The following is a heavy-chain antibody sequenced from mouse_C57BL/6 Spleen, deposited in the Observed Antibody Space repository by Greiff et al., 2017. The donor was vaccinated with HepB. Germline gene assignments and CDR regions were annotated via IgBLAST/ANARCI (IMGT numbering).Heavy chain of an antibody. CDR1: GYTFTSYW. CDR2: IDPNSGGT. Sequence: QVHVKQPGAELVKPGASVKLSCKASGYTFTSYWMHWVKQRPGRGLEWIGRIDPNSGGTKYNEKFKSKATLTVDKPSSTAHMQLSSLTSEDSAVYYCALYYYGGFAYWGQGTLVTVSA. V-gene: IGHV1-72*01. CDR3: ALYYYGGFAY. D-gene: IGHD1-1*01. J-gene: IGHJ3*01.